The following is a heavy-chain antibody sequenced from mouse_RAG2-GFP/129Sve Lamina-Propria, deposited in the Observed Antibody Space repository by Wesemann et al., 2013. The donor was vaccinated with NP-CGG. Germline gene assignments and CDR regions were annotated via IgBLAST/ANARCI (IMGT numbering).Heavy chain of an antibody. CDR1: GFTFSSYT. D-gene: IGHD2-2*01. J-gene: IGHJ3*01. CDR3: ARHALYGYDVGAWFAY. Sequence: EVVLVESGGGLVKPGGSLKLSCAASGFTFSSYTMSWVRQTPEKRLEWVATISCGGGNTYYPDNVKGRFTISRDNARNTLYLQMSSLRSEDTALYYCARHALYGYDVGAWFAYWGQGTLVTVSA. V-gene: IGHV5-9*01. CDR2: ISCGGGNT.